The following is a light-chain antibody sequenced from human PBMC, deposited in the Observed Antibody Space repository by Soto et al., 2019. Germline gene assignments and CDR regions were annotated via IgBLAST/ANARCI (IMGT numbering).Light chain of an antibody. Sequence: DIQMTQSPSTLSASVGDRVTITCRASQSISSWLAWYQQKPGKAPKLLIYKASSLESGVPSRFSGSGSGTEFTLTIISLQPDDLATYYCQQYNSYSWTFRQGTKVDIK. CDR3: QQYNSYSWT. V-gene: IGKV1-5*03. CDR1: QSISSW. CDR2: KAS. J-gene: IGKJ1*01.